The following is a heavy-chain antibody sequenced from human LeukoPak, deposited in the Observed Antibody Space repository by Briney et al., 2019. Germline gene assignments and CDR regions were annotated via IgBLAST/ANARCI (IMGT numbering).Heavy chain of an antibody. CDR2: IYSGGST. CDR1: GFTVSSSY. CDR3: AKGYNYAYEY. D-gene: IGHD5-18*01. V-gene: IGHV3-53*01. Sequence: GGSLGLSCAASGFTVSSSYMSWVRQAPGKGLEWVSLIYSGGSTYYADSVKGRFTISRDNSKNTLYLQMNSLRPEDTAVYYCAKGYNYAYEYWGQGTLVTVSS. J-gene: IGHJ4*02.